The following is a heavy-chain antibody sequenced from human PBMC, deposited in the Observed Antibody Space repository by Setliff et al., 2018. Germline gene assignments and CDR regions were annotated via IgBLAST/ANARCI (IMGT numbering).Heavy chain of an antibody. V-gene: IGHV4-38-2*01. Sequence: PSETLSLTCAVSGFSISSGYYWGWIRQPPGKGLEWIVNIHHSGKAYYNPSLKSRVTMSVDTSKNQFSLKLSSVTAADTAVYYCARAGYYGSGTYTLWGQGTLVTVSS. CDR1: GFSISSGYY. J-gene: IGHJ4*02. CDR3: ARAGYYGSGTYTL. CDR2: IHHSGKA. D-gene: IGHD3-10*01.